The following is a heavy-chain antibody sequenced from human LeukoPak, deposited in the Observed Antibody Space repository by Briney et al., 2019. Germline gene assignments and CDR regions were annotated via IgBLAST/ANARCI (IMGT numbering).Heavy chain of an antibody. CDR3: ARTDSSGYYYYFDY. V-gene: IGHV1-2*02. J-gene: IGHJ4*02. CDR1: GYTFTAYY. D-gene: IGHD3-22*01. Sequence: ASVKVSRKASGYTFTAYYMHWVRQAPGQGLEWMGWINPNSGVTNYAHKFQGRVTMTRDTSISTAYMALNRLRSDDTAVYYCARTDSSGYYYYFDYWGQGTLVTVSS. CDR2: INPNSGVT.